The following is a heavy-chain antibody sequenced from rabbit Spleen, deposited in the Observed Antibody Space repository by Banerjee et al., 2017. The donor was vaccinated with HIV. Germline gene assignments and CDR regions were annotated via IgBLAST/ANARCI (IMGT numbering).Heavy chain of an antibody. Sequence: EQLEESGGGLVKPEASLTLTCKASGFSFNSGYDMCWVRQAPGKGLEWIACIGAGSSGSTYSATWAKGRFTISKTSSTTVTLQMTSLTAADTATYFCARDTGTSFSTYGMDLWGPGTLVTVS. J-gene: IGHJ6*01. CDR2: IGAGSSGST. V-gene: IGHV1S45*01. CDR1: GFSFNSGYD. D-gene: IGHD8-1*01. CDR3: ARDTGTSFSTYGMDL.